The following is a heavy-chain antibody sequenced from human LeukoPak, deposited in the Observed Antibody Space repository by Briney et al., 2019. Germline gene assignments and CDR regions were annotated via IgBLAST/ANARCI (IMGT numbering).Heavy chain of an antibody. V-gene: IGHV3-21*01. Sequence: GGSLRLSCAASGFTFSSYSMNWIRQAPGKGLEWVSSISSSSSYIYYADSVKGRFTISRDNAKNSLYLQMNSLRAEDTAVYYCARDSSSSWYYYYYMDVWGKGTTVTVSS. CDR2: ISSSSSYI. CDR1: GFTFSSYS. CDR3: ARDSSSSWYYYYYMDV. D-gene: IGHD6-13*01. J-gene: IGHJ6*03.